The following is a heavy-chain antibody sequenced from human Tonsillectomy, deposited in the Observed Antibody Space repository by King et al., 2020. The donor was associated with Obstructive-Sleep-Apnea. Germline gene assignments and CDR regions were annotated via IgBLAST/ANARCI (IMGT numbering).Heavy chain of an antibody. CDR2: IIPIFGTT. CDR1: GGTFSNYA. V-gene: IGHV1-69*01. J-gene: IGHJ4*02. CDR3: ARGQFMIRGVPFYFDY. Sequence: QLVQSGAEVKKPGSSVKVSCQASGGTFSNYAISWVRQAPGHGLEWRGGIIPIFGTTNYAQKFQGRVTITADESTSTAYMELSSLRSEDTAVYYCARGQFMIRGVPFYFDYWGQGTLVTVSS. D-gene: IGHD3-10*01.